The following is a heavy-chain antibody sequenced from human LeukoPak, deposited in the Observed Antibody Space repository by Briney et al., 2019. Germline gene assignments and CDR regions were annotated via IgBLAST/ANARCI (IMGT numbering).Heavy chain of an antibody. CDR2: MNPNSGNT. D-gene: IGHD3-3*01. CDR3: ARSNHYDFWSGRVGHYYMDV. V-gene: IGHV1-8*01. J-gene: IGHJ6*03. Sequence: ASVKVSCKVSGYTLTELSMHWVRQATGQGLEWMGWMNPNSGNTGYAQKFQGRVTMTRNTSISTAYMELSSLRSEDTAVYYCARSNHYDFWSGRVGHYYMDVWGKGTTVTVSS. CDR1: GYTLTELS.